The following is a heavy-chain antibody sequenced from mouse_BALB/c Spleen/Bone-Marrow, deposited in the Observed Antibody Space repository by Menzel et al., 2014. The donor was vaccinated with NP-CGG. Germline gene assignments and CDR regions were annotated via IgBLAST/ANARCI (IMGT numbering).Heavy chain of an antibody. J-gene: IGHJ1*01. CDR1: GFTFTDYY. CDR2: IRNKAKGYTT. V-gene: IGHV7-3*02. D-gene: IGHD2-12*01. Sequence: EVQGVESGGGLVQPGGSLRLSCATSGFTFTDYYMSWVRQPPGKALEWLGFIRNKAKGYTTEYIPSVKGRFTISRDNSQSILYLRMNTLRAEDSATYYCARDRNNDTNWYFDVWGAGTTVTVSS. CDR3: ARDRNNDTNWYFDV.